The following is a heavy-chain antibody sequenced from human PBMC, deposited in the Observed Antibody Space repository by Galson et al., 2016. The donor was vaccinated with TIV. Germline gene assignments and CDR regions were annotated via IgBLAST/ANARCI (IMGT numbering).Heavy chain of an antibody. J-gene: IGHJ4*02. CDR1: GGTFFSSHA. V-gene: IGHV1-69*13. CDR2: IIPIFRTA. D-gene: IGHD2-21*02. CDR3: ARDRGPGTYCGGDCYPDY. Sequence: SVKVSCKASGGTFFSSHAISWVRQAPGQGLEWMGRIIPIFRTANYAQKFQGRATITADESTSTAYMELRSLRSEDTAVYYCARDRGPGTYCGGDCYPDYWGQGTLVTVSS.